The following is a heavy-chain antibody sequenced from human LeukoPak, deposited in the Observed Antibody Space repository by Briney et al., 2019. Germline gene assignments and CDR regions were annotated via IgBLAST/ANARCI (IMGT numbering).Heavy chain of an antibody. V-gene: IGHV3-43*02. J-gene: IGHJ4*02. CDR3: ATHFHHGSSYDDY. D-gene: IGHD5-18*01. CDR2: ISGDGGST. Sequence: GGSLRLSCAASGFTFDDYAMHWVRQAPGKGLEWVSLISGDGGSTYYADSVKGRFTISRDNSKNSLYLQMNSLRTEDTALYYCATHFHHGSSYDDYWGQGTLVTVSS. CDR1: GFTFDDYA.